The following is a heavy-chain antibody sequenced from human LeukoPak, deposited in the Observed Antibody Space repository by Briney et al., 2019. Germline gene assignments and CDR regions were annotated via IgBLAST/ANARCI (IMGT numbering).Heavy chain of an antibody. D-gene: IGHD3-10*02. CDR3: AELGITMIGGV. V-gene: IGHV3-7*01. J-gene: IGHJ6*04. CDR2: IKQDGSEK. Sequence: GGSLRLSCAASGFTFYNYWMSWVRQAPGKGLEWVANIKQDGSEKYYVDSVKGRFTISRDNAKNSLYLQMNSLRAEDTAVYYCAELGITMIGGVWGKGTTVTISS. CDR1: GFTFYNYW.